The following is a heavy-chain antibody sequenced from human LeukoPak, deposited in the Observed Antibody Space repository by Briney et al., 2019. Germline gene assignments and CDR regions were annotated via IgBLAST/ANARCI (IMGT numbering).Heavy chain of an antibody. V-gene: IGHV3-9*01. CDR2: IRWESGYR. Sequence: GGSRRLSCAASGFTFDDYAMHWVRQTPGKGLEWVSGIRWESGYRGYADSVRGRFTISGDNAKHSLYLQMNSLRAEDTAVYYCAKGMRDTAMVTTYCYYYMDVWGKGTTVTVSS. CDR1: GFTFDDYA. CDR3: AKGMRDTAMVTTYCYYYMDV. J-gene: IGHJ6*03. D-gene: IGHD5-18*01.